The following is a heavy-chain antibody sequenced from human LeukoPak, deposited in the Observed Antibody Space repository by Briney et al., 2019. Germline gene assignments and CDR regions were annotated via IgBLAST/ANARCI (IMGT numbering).Heavy chain of an antibody. CDR3: ARSSGGSSRKIDY. V-gene: IGHV3-72*01. Sequence: GGSLRLSCAASGFTFSDHYMDWVRQAPGKGLEWVGRTRNKANRYTTGYAASVEGRFTISRDDSKNSLYLQMNSLKTEDTAVYYCARSSGGSSRKIDYWGQGTLVTVSS. D-gene: IGHD1-26*01. CDR2: TRNKANRYTT. CDR1: GFTFSDHY. J-gene: IGHJ4*02.